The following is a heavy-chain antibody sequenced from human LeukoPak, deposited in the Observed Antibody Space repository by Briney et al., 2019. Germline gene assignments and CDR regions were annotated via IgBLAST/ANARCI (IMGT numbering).Heavy chain of an antibody. D-gene: IGHD2-2*01. CDR3: ARHNAPRRVGFDF. J-gene: IGHJ4*02. CDR1: GDSVRNDFYY. Sequence: SETLSLTCSVSGDSVRNDFYYWGWIRQPPGKGLEWVACLSHAGNTWYNPSLESRLSISVDTSKNQFSLKFSSVTAADTALYWCARHNAPRRVGFDFWGRGILVTVSS. CDR2: LSHAGNT. V-gene: IGHV4-39*01.